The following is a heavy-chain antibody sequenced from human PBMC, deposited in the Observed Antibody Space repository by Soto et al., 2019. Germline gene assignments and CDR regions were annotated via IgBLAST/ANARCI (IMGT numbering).Heavy chain of an antibody. CDR1: GYSFTSYW. CDR3: ARTSTYYYDSSGYYSPPLDAFDI. D-gene: IGHD3-22*01. CDR2: IDPSDSYT. J-gene: IGHJ3*02. V-gene: IGHV5-10-1*01. Sequence: PGESLKISCKGSGYSFTSYWISWVRQMPGKGLEWMGRIDPSDSYTNYSPSFQGHVTISADKSISTAYLQWSSLKASDTAMYYCARTSTYYYDSSGYYSPPLDAFDIWGQGTMVTVSS.